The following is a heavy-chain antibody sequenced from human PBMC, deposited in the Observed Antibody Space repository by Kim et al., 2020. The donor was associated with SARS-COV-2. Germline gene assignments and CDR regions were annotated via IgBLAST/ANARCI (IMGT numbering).Heavy chain of an antibody. V-gene: IGHV3-23*01. Sequence: FAASVTGRFTIHRDNSKNTLYLQMNCLRAEDTSVDYCAKADSSGWYPFDYCGQGTLVTVSS. CDR3: AKADSSGWYPFDY. J-gene: IGHJ4*02. D-gene: IGHD6-19*01.